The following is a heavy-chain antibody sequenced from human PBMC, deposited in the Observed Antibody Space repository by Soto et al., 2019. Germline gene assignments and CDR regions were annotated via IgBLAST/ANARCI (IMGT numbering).Heavy chain of an antibody. Sequence: GGSLRLSCAASGFTFSNYAMSWVRQAPGKGLEWVSGISTGGGSTYYADSVKGRFTISRDNSKNTLYLQMNSLRAEDTAVYYCNARSLSSTPGFDYWGQGTLVTVSS. CDR2: ISTGGGST. J-gene: IGHJ4*02. D-gene: IGHD2-2*01. CDR3: NARSLSSTPGFDY. CDR1: GFTFSNYA. V-gene: IGHV3-23*01.